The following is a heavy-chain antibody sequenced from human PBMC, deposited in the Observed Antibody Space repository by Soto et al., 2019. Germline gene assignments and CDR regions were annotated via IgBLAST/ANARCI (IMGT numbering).Heavy chain of an antibody. CDR3: ARVRSGTYYYYGMDV. Sequence: PGESLKISCKASGYIFNIYWIGWVRQMPGKGLEWMGIIYPGDSDTRYSPSFQGQVTISADKSISTAYLQWSSLKASDTAMYYCARVRSGTYYYYGMDVWGQGTTVTVSS. V-gene: IGHV5-51*01. CDR2: IYPGDSDT. J-gene: IGHJ6*02. CDR1: GYIFNIYW. D-gene: IGHD2-15*01.